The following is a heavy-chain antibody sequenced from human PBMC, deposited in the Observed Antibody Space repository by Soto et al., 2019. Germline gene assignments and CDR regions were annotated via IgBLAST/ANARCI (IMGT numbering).Heavy chain of an antibody. V-gene: IGHV1-18*01. Sequence: ASVKVSCKASGYTFTSYGISWVRQAPGQGLEWMGWISAYNGNTNYAQKLQGRVTMTTDTSTSTAYMELRSLRSDDTAVYYCARDRERYYYDSSGYSPFDYWGQGTLVTVSS. CDR2: ISAYNGNT. CDR1: GYTFTSYG. J-gene: IGHJ4*02. CDR3: ARDRERYYYDSSGYSPFDY. D-gene: IGHD3-22*01.